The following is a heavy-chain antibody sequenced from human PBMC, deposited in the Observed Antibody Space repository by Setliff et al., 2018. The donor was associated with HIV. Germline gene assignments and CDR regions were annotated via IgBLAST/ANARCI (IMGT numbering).Heavy chain of an antibody. D-gene: IGHD3-22*01. Sequence: ASVKVSCKASGYTFHYYDIHWVRQAPGQGLEWMGRITAGNGDTKYSQKFKDRVTLTSDMSANTAYMDPTTLRSEDTAVYYCARPMFYDGKVVWGQGTPVTVSS. V-gene: IGHV1-3*01. J-gene: IGHJ4*02. CDR1: GYTFHYYD. CDR2: ITAGNGDT. CDR3: ARPMFYDGKVV.